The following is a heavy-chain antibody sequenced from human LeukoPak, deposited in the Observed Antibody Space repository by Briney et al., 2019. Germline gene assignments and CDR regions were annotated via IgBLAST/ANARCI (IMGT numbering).Heavy chain of an antibody. CDR3: ASGIQPRLSWFFDL. J-gene: IGHJ2*01. Sequence: GGSLRLSCAASGFTFSTYTLTWVRQAPGKGPEWVSAINTGGGTNYPDSVKGRFTVSRDNSKNALYLQMNSLRAEDTAVYYCASGIQPRLSWFFDLWGRGTQVIVSS. D-gene: IGHD5-18*01. CDR2: INTGGGT. V-gene: IGHV3-23*01. CDR1: GFTFSTYT.